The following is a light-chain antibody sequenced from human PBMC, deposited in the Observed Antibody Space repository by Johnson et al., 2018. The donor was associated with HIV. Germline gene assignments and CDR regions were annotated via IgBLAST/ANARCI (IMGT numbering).Light chain of an antibody. Sequence: QSVLTQPPSVSAAPGQKVTISCSGSSSNIGNNYVSWYQQLPGTAPKLLIYENNKRPSGIPDRFSGSKSGTSATLGITGLQTGDEADYYCGAWDSSLISNGFGPGTKVTVL. CDR3: GAWDSSLISNG. CDR1: SSNIGNNY. V-gene: IGLV1-51*02. CDR2: ENN. J-gene: IGLJ1*01.